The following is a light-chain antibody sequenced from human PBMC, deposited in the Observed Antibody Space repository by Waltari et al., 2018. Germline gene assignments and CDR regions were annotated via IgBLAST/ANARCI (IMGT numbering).Light chain of an antibody. CDR1: SSNIGRYF. Sequence: QSVLTQPPSASGTPGQRVTISCSGSSSNIGRYFVCWYQHLPGTAPNLRIYNNTHRSSGVPARFSGSKSGTSASLAISGLRSEDEADYYCATWDDSLSGEVFGGGTKLTVL. V-gene: IGLV1-47*01. CDR2: NNT. CDR3: ATWDDSLSGEV. J-gene: IGLJ3*02.